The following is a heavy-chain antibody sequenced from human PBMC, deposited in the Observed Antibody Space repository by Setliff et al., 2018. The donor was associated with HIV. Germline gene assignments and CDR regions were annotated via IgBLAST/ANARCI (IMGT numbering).Heavy chain of an antibody. V-gene: IGHV3-33*01. D-gene: IGHD6-19*01. Sequence: GGSLRLSCAASGFTFSSYGIHWVRQAPGKGLEWVAVIWYDGSNKYYADSVKGRFTISRDNSKNTLYLQMNSLRAEDTAVYYCARGSKQWLVKNAFDIWGQGTMVTVSS. J-gene: IGHJ3*02. CDR3: ARGSKQWLVKNAFDI. CDR2: IWYDGSNK. CDR1: GFTFSSYG.